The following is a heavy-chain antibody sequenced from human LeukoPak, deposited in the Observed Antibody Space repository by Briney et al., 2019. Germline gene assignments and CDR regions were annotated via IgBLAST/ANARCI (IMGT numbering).Heavy chain of an antibody. Sequence: GGSLRLSCAASGFTFSSYAMHWVRQAPGKGLEYVSAISSNGGSTYYANSVKGRFTISRDNSKNTLYLQMGSLRAEDMAVYYCARAGIAARQGGFDYWGRGTLVTVSS. CDR3: ARAGIAARQGGFDY. D-gene: IGHD6-6*01. V-gene: IGHV3-64*01. CDR2: ISSNGGST. J-gene: IGHJ4*02. CDR1: GFTFSSYA.